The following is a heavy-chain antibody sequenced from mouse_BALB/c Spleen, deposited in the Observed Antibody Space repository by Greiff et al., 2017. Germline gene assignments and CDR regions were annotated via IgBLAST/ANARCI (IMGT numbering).Heavy chain of an antibody. Sequence: ESGPGLVKPSQSLSLTCTVTGYSITSDYAWNWIRQFPGNKLEWMGYISYSGSTSYNPSLKSRISITRDTSKNQFFLQLNSVTTEDTATYYCARGVRRSYYYAMDYWGQGTSVTVSS. V-gene: IGHV3-2*02. D-gene: IGHD2-14*01. CDR1: GYSITSDYA. CDR2: ISYSGST. J-gene: IGHJ4*01. CDR3: ARGVRRSYYYAMDY.